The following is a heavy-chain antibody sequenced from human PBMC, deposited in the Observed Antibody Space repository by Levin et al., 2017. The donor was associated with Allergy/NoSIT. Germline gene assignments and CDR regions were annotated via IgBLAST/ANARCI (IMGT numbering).Heavy chain of an antibody. CDR3: TTGALSTVTTRRLYYYYGMDV. J-gene: IGHJ6*02. V-gene: IGHV3-15*01. CDR1: GFTFSNAW. D-gene: IGHD4-17*01. CDR2: IKSKTDGGTT. Sequence: GESLKISCAASGFTFSNAWMSWVRQAPGKGLEWVGRIKSKTDGGTTDYAAPVKGRFTISRDDSKNTLYLQMNSLKTEDTAVYYCTTGALSTVTTRRLYYYYGMDVWGQGTTVTVSS.